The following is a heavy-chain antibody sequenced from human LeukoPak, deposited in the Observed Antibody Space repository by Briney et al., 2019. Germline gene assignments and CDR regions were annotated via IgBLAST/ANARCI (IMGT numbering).Heavy chain of an antibody. V-gene: IGHV3-30*02. J-gene: IGHJ3*02. CDR1: GFTFRNYG. CDR2: IWYDGSNK. Sequence: GGSLRLSCAASGFTFRNYGMHWVRQAPGKGLEWVAVIWYDGSNKYYADSVKGRFTISRDNSKNTLYLQMNSLRAEDTAVYYCAKDGVGSGSYYHDAFDIWGQGTMVTVSS. D-gene: IGHD1-26*01. CDR3: AKDGVGSGSYYHDAFDI.